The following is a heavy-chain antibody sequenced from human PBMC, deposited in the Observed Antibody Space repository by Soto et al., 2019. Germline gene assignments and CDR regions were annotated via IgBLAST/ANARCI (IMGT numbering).Heavy chain of an antibody. CDR1: GGSVSSGSYY. Sequence: QVQLQESGPGLVKPSETLSLTCTVSGGSVSSGSYYWSWIRQPPGKGLEWIGYIYYSGSNNYNPALKGRVTLSVDTSKNQFALKLSSVTAADTAVYYCARGIEGWYQGRYYYGMDVWGQGTTVTVSS. V-gene: IGHV4-61*01. J-gene: IGHJ6*02. CDR3: ARGIEGWYQGRYYYGMDV. CDR2: IYYSGSN. D-gene: IGHD6-19*01.